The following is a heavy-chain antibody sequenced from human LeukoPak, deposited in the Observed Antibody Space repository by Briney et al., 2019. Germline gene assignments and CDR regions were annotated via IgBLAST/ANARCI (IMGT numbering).Heavy chain of an antibody. Sequence: SETLSLTCTVPGGSISSYYWSWIRQPPGKGLEWIGYIYYSGSTNYNPSLKSRVTISVDTSKNQFSLKLSSVTAADTAVYYCARGDLRFDPWGQGTLVTVSS. CDR1: GGSISSYY. V-gene: IGHV4-59*01. J-gene: IGHJ5*02. CDR2: IYYSGST. CDR3: ARGDLRFDP.